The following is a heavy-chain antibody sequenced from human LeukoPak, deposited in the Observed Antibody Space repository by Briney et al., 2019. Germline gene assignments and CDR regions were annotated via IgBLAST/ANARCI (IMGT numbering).Heavy chain of an antibody. CDR3: AREKADYCYMDV. CDR2: ISAYNGNT. V-gene: IGHV1-18*01. D-gene: IGHD6-25*01. Sequence: ASVKVSCKASGYTFTSYGINWVRQAPGQGLEWMGWISAYNGNTNYAQNLQGRVTMTTDTSTSTAYMELRSLRSDDTAVYYCAREKADYCYMDVWGKGTTVTVSS. CDR1: GYTFTSYG. J-gene: IGHJ6*03.